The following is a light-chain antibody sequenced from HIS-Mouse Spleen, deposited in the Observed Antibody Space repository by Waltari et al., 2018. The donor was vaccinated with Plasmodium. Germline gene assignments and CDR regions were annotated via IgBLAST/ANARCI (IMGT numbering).Light chain of an antibody. CDR1: QSVRSY. J-gene: IGKJ4*01. CDR3: QQRSNS. V-gene: IGKV3-11*01. Sequence: EIVLTQSPATLSLSPGARATLSCRASQSVRSYLAWYQQKPGQAPRLLIYDASNRATGIPARFSGSGSGTDFTLTISSLEPEDFAVYYCQQRSNSFGGGTKVEIK. CDR2: DAS.